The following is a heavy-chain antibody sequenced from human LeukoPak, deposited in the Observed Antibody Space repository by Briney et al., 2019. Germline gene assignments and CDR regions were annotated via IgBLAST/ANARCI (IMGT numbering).Heavy chain of an antibody. CDR2: IYYSGST. CDR3: ARLPAPHERVGATVDY. Sequence: SETLSLTCTVSGGSISSSSYYWGWIRQPPGKGLEWIGSIYYSGSTYYNPSLKSRVTISVDTSKNQFSLKLSSVTAADTAVYYCARLPAPHERVGATVDYWGQGTLVTVSS. CDR1: GGSISSSSYY. J-gene: IGHJ4*02. D-gene: IGHD1-26*01. V-gene: IGHV4-39*01.